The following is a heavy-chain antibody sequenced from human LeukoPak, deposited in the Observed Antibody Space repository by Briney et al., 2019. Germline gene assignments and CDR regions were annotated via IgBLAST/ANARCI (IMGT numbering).Heavy chain of an antibody. CDR1: GFTFSSYA. CDR2: ISGSGGST. Sequence: PGGSLRLSCAASGFTFSSYAMSWVRQAPGKGLEWVSAISGSGGSTYYADSVKGRFTISRDNSKNTLYLQMNSLRAEDTAVYYCAKVKSPTYSSSWYVGFQHWGQGTLVTVSS. V-gene: IGHV3-23*01. D-gene: IGHD6-13*01. J-gene: IGHJ1*01. CDR3: AKVKSPTYSSSWYVGFQH.